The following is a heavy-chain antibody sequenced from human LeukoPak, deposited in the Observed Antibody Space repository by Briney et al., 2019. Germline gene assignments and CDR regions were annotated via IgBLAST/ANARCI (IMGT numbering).Heavy chain of an antibody. CDR2: IKSDGTST. CDR3: ARERKYDSNFDF. CDR1: GFTFSSYW. D-gene: IGHD1-1*01. V-gene: IGHV3-74*01. Sequence: GGSLRLSCAASGFTFSSYWMHWVRQAPGKRLVWVSRIKSDGTSTTYADSVKGRFTISRDNAKNTLYLQMNSLRAEDTAVYYCARERKYDSNFDFWGQGTLVTVSS. J-gene: IGHJ4*02.